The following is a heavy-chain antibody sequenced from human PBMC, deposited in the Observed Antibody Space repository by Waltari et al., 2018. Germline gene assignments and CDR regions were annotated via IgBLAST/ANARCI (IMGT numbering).Heavy chain of an antibody. CDR2: ISYDGSNK. V-gene: IGHV3-30*01. CDR3: AREGAAAGTYYMDV. Sequence: QVQLVESGGGVVQPGRSLRVSCAASGFTFSSYAMHWVRQAPGKGLEWVAVISYDGSNKYYADSVKGRFTISRDNSKNTLYLQMNSLRAEDTAVYYCAREGAAAGTYYMDVWGKGTTVTVSS. CDR1: GFTFSSYA. D-gene: IGHD6-13*01. J-gene: IGHJ6*03.